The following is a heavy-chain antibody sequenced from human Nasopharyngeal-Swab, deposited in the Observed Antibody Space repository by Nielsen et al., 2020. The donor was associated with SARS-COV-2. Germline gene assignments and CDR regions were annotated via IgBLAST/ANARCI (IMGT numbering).Heavy chain of an antibody. J-gene: IGHJ4*02. V-gene: IGHV3-73*01. CDR2: IRSKANSYAT. CDR1: GFTFSGSA. D-gene: IGHD6-19*01. Sequence: GESLKISCAASGFTFSGSAMHWVRQASGKGLEWVGRIRSKANSYATAYAASVKGRFTISRDDSKNTAYLQMNSLKTEDTAVYYCTSAYSSDWYRWGQGTLVTVSS. CDR3: TSAYSSDWYR.